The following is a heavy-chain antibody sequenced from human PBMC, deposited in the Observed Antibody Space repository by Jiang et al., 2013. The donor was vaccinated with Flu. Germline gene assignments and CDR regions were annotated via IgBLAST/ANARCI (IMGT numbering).Heavy chain of an antibody. V-gene: IGHV2-5*02. CDR3: AHTSTAMVIAGY. J-gene: IGHJ4*02. Sequence: LIYWDDDKRYSPSLKSRLTITKDTSKNQVVLTMTNMDPVDTATYYCAHTSTAMVIAGYWGQGTLVTVSS. CDR2: IYWDDDK. D-gene: IGHD5-18*01.